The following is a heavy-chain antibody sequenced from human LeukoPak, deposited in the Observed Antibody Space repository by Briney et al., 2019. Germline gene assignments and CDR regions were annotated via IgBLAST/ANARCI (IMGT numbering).Heavy chain of an antibody. V-gene: IGHV4-39*01. CDR2: IYYSGST. CDR3: ARQQYCSSTSCYLYDY. CDR1: GGSISSSSYY. D-gene: IGHD2-2*01. J-gene: IGHJ4*02. Sequence: PSETLSLTCTVSGGSISSSSYYWGWIRQPPGKGLEWIGSIYYSGSTYYNPSLKSRVTISVDTSKNQFSLKLSSVTAADTAVYYCARQQYCSSTSCYLYDYWGQGTLVTVAS.